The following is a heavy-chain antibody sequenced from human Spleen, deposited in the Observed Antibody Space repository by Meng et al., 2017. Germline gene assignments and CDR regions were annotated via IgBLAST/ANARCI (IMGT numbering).Heavy chain of an antibody. CDR1: GYTFTNYW. J-gene: IGHJ6*02. V-gene: IGHV5-51*01. CDR3: ARDVLLWFGETNYYYYYGMDV. D-gene: IGHD3-10*01. Sequence: GGSLRLSCKVSGYTFTNYWIGWVRQMPGKGLEWMGIIYPGDSDTRYSPSFQGQVTISADKSISTAYLQWSSLKASDTAMYHCARDVLLWFGETNYYYYYGMDVWGQATTVTVSS. CDR2: IYPGDSDT.